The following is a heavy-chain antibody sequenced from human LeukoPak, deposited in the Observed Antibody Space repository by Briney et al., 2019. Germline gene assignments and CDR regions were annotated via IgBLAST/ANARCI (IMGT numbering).Heavy chain of an antibody. CDR2: IYYSGNT. Sequence: PSETLSLTCTVSGGSISNDGYYWSWIRQHPGKGLEWIGYIYYSGNTYYNPSLKSRVTLSVDTSKNQFSLKLSSVTAADTAVYYCARLAGRNDYSDCFDYWGQGTLVTVSS. J-gene: IGHJ4*02. CDR1: GGSISNDGYY. CDR3: ARLAGRNDYSDCFDY. V-gene: IGHV4-31*03. D-gene: IGHD4-11*01.